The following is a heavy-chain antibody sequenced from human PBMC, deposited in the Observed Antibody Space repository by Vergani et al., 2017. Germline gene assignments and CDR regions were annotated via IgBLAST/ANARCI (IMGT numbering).Heavy chain of an antibody. CDR1: GYTFTDHY. D-gene: IGHD4-17*01. CDR2: VDPEDGET. CDR3: ATRQTVTRDGMEV. V-gene: IGHV1-69-2*01. J-gene: IGHJ6*02. Sequence: EVQLVQSGAEVKKPGATMKISCKVSGYTFTDHYMHWVKQAPGKGLEWMGLVDPEDGETIYAEKFKGRVTIAADTTTDTAQLELSSLRSEDTAVYYCATRQTVTRDGMEVWCQGTTVIVAS.